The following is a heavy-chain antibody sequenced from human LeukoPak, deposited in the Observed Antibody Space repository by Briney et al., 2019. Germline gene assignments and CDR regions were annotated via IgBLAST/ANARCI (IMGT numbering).Heavy chain of an antibody. CDR3: ARADPYYYDSSGYYSP. CDR1: GGSISSYY. CDR2: IYYRGST. D-gene: IGHD3-22*01. J-gene: IGHJ5*02. Sequence: SETLSLTCTVSGGSISSYYWSWIRQPPGKGLEWIGYIYYRGSTNYNPSLKSRVTISVDTSKNQFSLKLSSVTAADTAVYYCARADPYYYDSSGYYSPWGQGTLVTVSS. V-gene: IGHV4-59*01.